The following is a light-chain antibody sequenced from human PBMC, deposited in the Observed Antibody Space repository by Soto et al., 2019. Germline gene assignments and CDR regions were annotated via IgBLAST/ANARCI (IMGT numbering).Light chain of an antibody. J-gene: IGKJ1*01. Sequence: DIQMTQSPSTLCASVGARVTITCRARQSISIWLAWYQQKPGKAPKLLIYDASILESGVPSRFSGSGSGTEFTLTISSLQPDDFATYYCQQYNSYRTFGQGTKVDIK. CDR3: QQYNSYRT. CDR1: QSISIW. CDR2: DAS. V-gene: IGKV1-5*01.